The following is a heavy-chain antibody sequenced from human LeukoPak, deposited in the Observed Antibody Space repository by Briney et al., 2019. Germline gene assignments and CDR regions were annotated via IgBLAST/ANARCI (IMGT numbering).Heavy chain of an antibody. D-gene: IGHD3-22*01. CDR3: AKVTYDSSGYFDGLSYFDY. J-gene: IGHJ4*02. CDR2: ISGSGGST. V-gene: IGHV3-23*01. CDR1: GFTFSSYA. Sequence: GGSLRLSCAASGFTFSSYAMSWVRQAPGKGLEWVSAISGSGGSTYYADSVKGRFTISRDNSKNTLYLQMNSLRAEDTAVYYCAKVTYDSSGYFDGLSYFDYWGQGTLVTVSS.